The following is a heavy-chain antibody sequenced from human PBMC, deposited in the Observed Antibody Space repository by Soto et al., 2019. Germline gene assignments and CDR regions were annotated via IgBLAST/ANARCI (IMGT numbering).Heavy chain of an antibody. CDR3: AKRRGAGGHFDY. V-gene: IGHV3-23*01. CDR1: GFTFSSYA. Sequence: GGSLRLSCAASGFTFSSYAMGWVRQGPGKGLEWVAVVSIGGSTHYADSVRGRFTISRDNSKNTLSLQMNSLTAEDTAVYFCAKRRGAGGHFDYWGQGALGAVSS. J-gene: IGHJ4*02. D-gene: IGHD2-8*02. CDR2: VSIGGST.